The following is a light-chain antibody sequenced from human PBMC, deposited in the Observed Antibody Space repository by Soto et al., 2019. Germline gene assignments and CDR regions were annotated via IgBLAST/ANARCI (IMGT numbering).Light chain of an antibody. J-gene: IGKJ2*01. CDR1: QNISFY. Sequence: DIQMTQSPSSLSASIGDRVTITCRASQNISFYLNLYQHKTGQAPKVLIYAASSLQAGVPQRFSGSGSGTDFTLSISSLQPEDFATYSCQQSYITPSTFGQGTKLEIK. CDR3: QQSYITPST. CDR2: AAS. V-gene: IGKV1-39*01.